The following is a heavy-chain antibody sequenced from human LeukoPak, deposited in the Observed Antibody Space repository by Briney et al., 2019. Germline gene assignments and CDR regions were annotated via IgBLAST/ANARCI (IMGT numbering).Heavy chain of an antibody. J-gene: IGHJ3*02. CDR2: TYYRSKWYN. V-gene: IGHV6-1*01. Sequence: SQTLSLTCAISGDSVSNNNAAWNWIRQSPSRGLEWLGRTYYRSKWYNDYAASVKSRITINPDTSKNQFSLQLSSVTAADTAVYYCARHPVGPSAFDIWGQGTMATVSS. CDR1: GDSVSNNNAA. D-gene: IGHD1-26*01. CDR3: ARHPVGPSAFDI.